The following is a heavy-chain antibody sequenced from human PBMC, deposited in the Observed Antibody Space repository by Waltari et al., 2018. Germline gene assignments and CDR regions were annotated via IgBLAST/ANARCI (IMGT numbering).Heavy chain of an antibody. CDR3: ARKYSSGLHFDY. V-gene: IGHV4-38-2*01. Sequence: QVQLQESGPGLEKPSETLSLTCAVSGYSISSGYYWGWIRQPPGKGLEWIGSIYHSGSTYYNPSLKSRVTISVDTSKNQFSLKLSSVTAADTAVYYCARKYSSGLHFDYWGQGTLVTVSS. D-gene: IGHD6-19*01. J-gene: IGHJ4*02. CDR1: GYSISSGYY. CDR2: IYHSGST.